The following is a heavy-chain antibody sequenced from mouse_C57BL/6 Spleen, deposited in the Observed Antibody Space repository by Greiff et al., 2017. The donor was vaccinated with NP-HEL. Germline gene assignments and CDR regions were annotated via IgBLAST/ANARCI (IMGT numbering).Heavy chain of an antibody. J-gene: IGHJ2*01. Sequence: VKLMESGAELARPGASVKLSCKASGYTFTSYGISWVKQRTGQGLEWIGEIYPRSGNTYYNEKFKGKATLTADKSSSTAYMELRSLTSEDSAVYFCARSGDYGLDYWGQGTTRTVSS. D-gene: IGHD2-4*01. V-gene: IGHV1-81*01. CDR1: GYTFTSYG. CDR3: ARSGDYGLDY. CDR2: IYPRSGNT.